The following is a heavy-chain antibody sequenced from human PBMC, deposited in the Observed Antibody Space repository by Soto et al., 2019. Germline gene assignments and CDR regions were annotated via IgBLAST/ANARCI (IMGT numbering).Heavy chain of an antibody. D-gene: IGHD4-17*01. CDR3: AREADYGGPPYAFDF. CDR2: TRNTANSDTT. CDR1: GLTFSDHY. V-gene: IGHV3-72*01. Sequence: GGSLRLSCAASGLTFSDHYRDWVRQAPGKGLEWIGRTRNTANSDTTEYAASVKGRYTNSTDYSKNSLYLQMNSLKTEDTAEYYCAREADYGGPPYAFDFWGQGTMVTVSS. J-gene: IGHJ3*01.